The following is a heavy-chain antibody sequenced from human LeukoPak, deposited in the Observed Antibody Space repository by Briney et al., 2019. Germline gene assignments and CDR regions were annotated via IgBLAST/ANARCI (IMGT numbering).Heavy chain of an antibody. J-gene: IGHJ6*03. Sequence: GASVKVSCKTSGYSFTDYYMHWVRQAPGQGLEWMGWINPNSGGTNYAQKFQGRVTMTRDTSISTAYMELSRLRSDDTAVYYCARDLILGRDALGLAARYYYMDVWGKGTTVTVSS. CDR1: GYSFTDYY. D-gene: IGHD3/OR15-3a*01. V-gene: IGHV1-2*02. CDR3: ARDLILGRDALGLAARYYYMDV. CDR2: INPNSGGT.